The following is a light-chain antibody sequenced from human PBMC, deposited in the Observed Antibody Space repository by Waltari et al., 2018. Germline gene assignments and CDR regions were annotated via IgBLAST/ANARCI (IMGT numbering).Light chain of an antibody. CDR1: SRHVGGYKY. CDR3: TSYTSTSTLGV. Sequence: QSALTQPASVSGSPGPSITISCTGTSRHVGGYKYVPWYQQHPGKAPKFMIYEVSNRPSGVSNRFSGSKSGNTASLTISGLQAEDEADYYCTSYTSTSTLGVFGGGTKLTVL. CDR2: EVS. V-gene: IGLV2-14*01. J-gene: IGLJ3*02.